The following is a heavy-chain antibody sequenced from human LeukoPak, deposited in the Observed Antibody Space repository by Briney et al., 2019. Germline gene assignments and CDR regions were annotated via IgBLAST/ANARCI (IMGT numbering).Heavy chain of an antibody. Sequence: SVKVSCKASGGTFSSYAISWVRQAPGQGLEWMGGIIPIFGTANYAQKFQGRVTITADESTSTAYMELSSLTSDDTAVYYCARMSGYCSGGSCYGNNWFDPWGQGTLVTVSS. CDR1: GGTFSSYA. D-gene: IGHD2-15*01. J-gene: IGHJ5*02. V-gene: IGHV1-69*13. CDR3: ARMSGYCSGGSCYGNNWFDP. CDR2: IIPIFGTA.